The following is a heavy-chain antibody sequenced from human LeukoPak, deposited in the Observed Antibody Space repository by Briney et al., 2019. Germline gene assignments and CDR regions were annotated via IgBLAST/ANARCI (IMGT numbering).Heavy chain of an antibody. CDR3: ASTYSRYYFYMDV. Sequence: SETLSLTCAVYGGSFSGYYWSWIRQPPGKGLEWIGEINHSGSTNYNPSLKSRVTISVDTSKKQFSLKLSSVTAADTAVYYCASTYSRYYFYMDVWGKGTTVTVSS. CDR2: INHSGST. V-gene: IGHV4-34*01. D-gene: IGHD4-11*01. CDR1: GGSFSGYY. J-gene: IGHJ6*03.